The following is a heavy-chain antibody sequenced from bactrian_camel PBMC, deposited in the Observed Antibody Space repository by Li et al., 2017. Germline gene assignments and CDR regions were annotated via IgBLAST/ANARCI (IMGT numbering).Heavy chain of an antibody. CDR3: ASNERCTWEVDAFDH. Sequence: VQLVESGGGSVQTGGSLKLSCTASESIISTYSMGWFRQATGMEPEPVAGIDKSGGATTYADSVKGQFTISRDNAENTLTLQMDSLKPDDTAMYYCASNERCTWEVDAFDHWGQGTQVTVS. CDR1: ESIISTYS. V-gene: IGHV3S59*01. J-gene: IGHJ4*01. CDR2: IDKSGGAT. D-gene: IGHD1*01.